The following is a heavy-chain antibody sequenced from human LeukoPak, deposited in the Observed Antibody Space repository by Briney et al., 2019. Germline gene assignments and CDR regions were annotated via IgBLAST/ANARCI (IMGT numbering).Heavy chain of an antibody. CDR3: ARTIAQYSNTWLYYYYGLDV. CDR2: ISAGSEDS. V-gene: IGHV3-23*01. CDR1: GFTFGGYA. J-gene: IGHJ6*02. Sequence: GGSLRLSCTASGFTFGGYAMSWVRQAPGKGLEWVSSISAGSEDSYYADSVRGRFTISRDNSKSTLYLQMNSLRADGTAVYYCARTIAQYSNTWLYYYYGLDVWGQGTTVTVSS. D-gene: IGHD1-7*01.